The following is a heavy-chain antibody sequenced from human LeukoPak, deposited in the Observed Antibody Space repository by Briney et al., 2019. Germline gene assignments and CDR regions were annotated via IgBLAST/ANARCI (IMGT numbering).Heavy chain of an antibody. CDR1: GFTFDDYT. CDR2: INDDETVT. Sequence: PGGSLRLSCAASGFTFDDYTMHWVRQAPGKGPVWVSRINDDETVTSYADSVKGRFTISRDNAKNMLYLQMNSLRAEDTAVYYCATTGSGSYYDHWGQGILVTVSS. V-gene: IGHV3-74*01. J-gene: IGHJ4*02. D-gene: IGHD1-26*01. CDR3: ATTGSGSYYDH.